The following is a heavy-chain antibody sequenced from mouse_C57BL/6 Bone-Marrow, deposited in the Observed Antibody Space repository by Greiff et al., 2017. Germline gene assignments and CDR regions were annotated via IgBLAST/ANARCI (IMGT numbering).Heavy chain of an antibody. CDR3: AKENYSNYGGYFDV. J-gene: IGHJ1*03. CDR2: IDPSDSYT. Sequence: QVQLQQPGAELVMPGASVKLSCKASGYTFTSYWMHWVKQRPGQGLEWIGEIDPSDSYTNYNQKFKGKSTLTVDKSSSTAYMRLSSLTSDDSAVCYCAKENYSNYGGYFDVWGTGTTVTVSS. V-gene: IGHV1-69*01. CDR1: GYTFTSYW. D-gene: IGHD2-5*01.